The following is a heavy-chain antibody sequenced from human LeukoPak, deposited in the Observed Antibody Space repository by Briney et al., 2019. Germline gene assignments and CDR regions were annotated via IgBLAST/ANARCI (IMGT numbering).Heavy chain of an antibody. CDR1: GGSFIGYY. CDR2: INHSGST. CDR3: ARGRNTVTTSIDY. J-gene: IGHJ4*02. D-gene: IGHD4-17*01. Sequence: SETLSLTCAVYGGSFIGYYWGWVRHPPGKGLELIGEINHSGSTNYNPSLKSRVTISVDTSKNQFSLKLSSVTAADTAVYYCARGRNTVTTSIDYWGQGTLVTVSS. V-gene: IGHV4-34*01.